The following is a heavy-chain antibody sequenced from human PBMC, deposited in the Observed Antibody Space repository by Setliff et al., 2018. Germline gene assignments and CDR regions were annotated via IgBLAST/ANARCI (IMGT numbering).Heavy chain of an antibody. CDR2: INHSGST. D-gene: IGHD1-20*01. J-gene: IGHJ4*02. CDR1: GGPFSGYY. CDR3: ASGLNWLSSTEFDY. V-gene: IGHV4-34*01. Sequence: SETLSLTCAVYGGPFSGYYWSWIRQPPGKGLEWIGEINHSGSTNYNPSLKSRVTISLDTSKNQFSLKLTSVTAADTAVYYCASGLNWLSSTEFDYWGQGTLVTVSS.